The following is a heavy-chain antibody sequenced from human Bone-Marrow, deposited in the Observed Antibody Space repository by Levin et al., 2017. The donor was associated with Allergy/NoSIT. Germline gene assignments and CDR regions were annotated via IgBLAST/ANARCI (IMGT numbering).Heavy chain of an antibody. D-gene: IGHD2-15*01. J-gene: IGHJ4*02. CDR1: GGTFSSYA. V-gene: IGHV1-69*13. CDR2: IIPIFGTA. Sequence: ASVKVSCKASGGTFSSYAISWVRQAPGQGLEWMGGIIPIFGTANYAQKFQGRVTITADESTSTAYMELSSLRSEDTAVYYCAIQGYCSGGSCFDYWGQGTLVTVSS. CDR3: AIQGYCSGGSCFDY.